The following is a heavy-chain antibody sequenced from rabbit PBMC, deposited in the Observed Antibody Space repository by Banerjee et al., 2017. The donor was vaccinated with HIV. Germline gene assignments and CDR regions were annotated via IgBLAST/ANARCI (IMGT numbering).Heavy chain of an antibody. CDR2: IYTNGGST. D-gene: IGHD4-1*01. CDR1: GFDLSDYYY. Sequence: QEQLEESGGDLVKPGASLTLTCTASGFDLSDYYYMCWVRQAPGKGLELIACIYTNGGSTWYASCVNGRFTISRSTSLTTVTLQMTSLTAADTATYFCARDLAGVIGWNFNLWGPGTLVTVS. CDR3: ARDLAGVIGWNFNL. V-gene: IGHV1S43*01. J-gene: IGHJ4*01.